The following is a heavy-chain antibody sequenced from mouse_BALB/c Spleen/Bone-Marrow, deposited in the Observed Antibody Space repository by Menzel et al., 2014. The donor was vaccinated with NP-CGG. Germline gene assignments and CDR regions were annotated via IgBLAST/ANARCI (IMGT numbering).Heavy chain of an antibody. J-gene: IGHJ2*01. V-gene: IGHV4-1*02. D-gene: IGHD1-2*01. CDR2: INPESSTI. Sequence: EVKVVESGGGLVQPGGSLKLSCTASGFDFSRYWMSWVRQAPGKGLQRIGEINPESSTINYTPSLKDKFIISRDNAKNTLYLQMSKVRSEDTALYYCIRLTYYGLSDYWGQGTTLTVSS. CDR3: IRLTYYGLSDY. CDR1: GFDFSRYW.